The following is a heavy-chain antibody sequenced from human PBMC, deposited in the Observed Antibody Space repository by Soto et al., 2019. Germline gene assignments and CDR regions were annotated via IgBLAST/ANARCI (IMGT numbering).Heavy chain of an antibody. V-gene: IGHV1-2*04. Sequence: GASVKVSCKASGYTFTGYYMHWVRQAPGQRIEWMGWINPNSGGTNYAQKFQGWVTMTRDTSISTAYMELSRLRSDDTAVYYCARAYYYDSSGYPGYFDYWGQGTLVTVSS. CDR1: GYTFTGYY. J-gene: IGHJ4*02. CDR2: INPNSGGT. CDR3: ARAYYYDSSGYPGYFDY. D-gene: IGHD3-22*01.